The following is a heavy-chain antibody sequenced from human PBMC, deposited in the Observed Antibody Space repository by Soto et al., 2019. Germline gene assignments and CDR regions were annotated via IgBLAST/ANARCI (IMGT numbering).Heavy chain of an antibody. J-gene: IGHJ6*02. CDR1: GDSVSSNSAA. Sequence: PSQTLSLTCAISGDSVSSNSAAWNWIRQSPSRGLEWLGRTSYRSKWDHDYAVSVKSRININADTSKNQFALQLNSVTPDDTAVYYCARGGGNGMDVWGQGTTVTVSS. V-gene: IGHV6-1*01. CDR3: ARGGGNGMDV. CDR2: TSYRSKWDH. D-gene: IGHD3-3*01.